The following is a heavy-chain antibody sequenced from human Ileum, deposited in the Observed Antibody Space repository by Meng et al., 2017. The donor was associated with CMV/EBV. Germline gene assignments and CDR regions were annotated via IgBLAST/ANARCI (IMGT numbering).Heavy chain of an antibody. CDR3: VRLTGNSWLDY. Sequence: LQPSGPGPLKTLQTPFLTCSISGDSVSSTTVTWNWIRQSPSRGLEWLGRTYYRSKWFNDYALSVRGRITINPDISKNQLSLQLNSVTPEDTAVYYCVRLTGNSWLDYWGRGTLVTVSS. D-gene: IGHD6-13*01. J-gene: IGHJ4*02. V-gene: IGHV6-1*01. CDR1: GDSVSSTTVT. CDR2: TYYRSKWFN.